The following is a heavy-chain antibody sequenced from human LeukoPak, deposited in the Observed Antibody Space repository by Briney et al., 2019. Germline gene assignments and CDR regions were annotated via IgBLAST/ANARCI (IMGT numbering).Heavy chain of an antibody. Sequence: GASVKVSCKASGYTFTSYYMHWVRQAPGQGLEWMGIINPSGGSTSYAQKFQGRVTITADKSTSTAYMELSSLRSEDTAVYYCARGSGNNDYWGQGTLVTVSS. CDR1: GYTFTSYY. D-gene: IGHD3-10*01. V-gene: IGHV1-46*01. CDR3: ARGSGNNDY. J-gene: IGHJ4*02. CDR2: INPSGGST.